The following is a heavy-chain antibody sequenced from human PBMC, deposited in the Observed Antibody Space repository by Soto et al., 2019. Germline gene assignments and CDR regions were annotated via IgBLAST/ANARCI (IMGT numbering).Heavy chain of an antibody. Sequence: QVQLQESGPGLVKPSGTLSLTCAVSGGSISSSNWWSWVRQPPGKGLEWIGEIYHSGSTNYNPSLKSRVTISVDKSKNQFSLKLSSVTAADTAVYYCARRNSAIVRGDSNWFDPWGQGTLVTVSS. CDR2: IYHSGST. J-gene: IGHJ5*02. CDR3: ARRNSAIVRGDSNWFDP. D-gene: IGHD3-10*01. V-gene: IGHV4-4*02. CDR1: GGSISSSNW.